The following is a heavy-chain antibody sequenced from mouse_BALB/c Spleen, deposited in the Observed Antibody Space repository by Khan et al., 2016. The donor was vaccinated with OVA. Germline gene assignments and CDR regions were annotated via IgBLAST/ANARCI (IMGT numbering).Heavy chain of an antibody. J-gene: IGHJ3*01. CDR3: ARGGGTAPFAY. D-gene: IGHD1-2*01. Sequence: EVELVESGGGLVHPGGSRKLSCAASGFTFSDYGMAWVRQAPGKGPEWVAFISDLAYTIYYADTVTGRFTISRENAKNTLYLAMSSLRSEDTAIYYCARGGGTAPFAYWGLGTLVTVAA. CDR2: ISDLAYTI. CDR1: GFTFSDYG. V-gene: IGHV5-15*02.